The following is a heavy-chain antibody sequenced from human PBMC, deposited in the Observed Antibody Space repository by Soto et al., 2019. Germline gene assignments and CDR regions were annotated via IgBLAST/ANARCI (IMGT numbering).Heavy chain of an antibody. Sequence: QVQLVQSGAEVKKPGASVKVSCKASGYTFTSYGISWVRQAPGQGLEWMGWISAYNGNKKYAQKAQXXXTXXTDTSSSTAYMELRSLRSDDTAVYYCAREPNYFDYWGQGTLVTVSS. J-gene: IGHJ4*02. CDR1: GYTFTSYG. CDR3: AREPNYFDY. CDR2: ISAYNGNK. V-gene: IGHV1-18*01.